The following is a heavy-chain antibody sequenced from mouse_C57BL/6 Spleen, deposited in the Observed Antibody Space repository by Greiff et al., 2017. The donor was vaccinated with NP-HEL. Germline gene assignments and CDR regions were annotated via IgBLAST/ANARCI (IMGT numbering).Heavy chain of an antibody. CDR1: GYTFTSYW. D-gene: IGHD2-2*01. CDR2: IYPGSGST. Sequence: QVQLQQPGAELVKPGASVKMSCKASGYTFTSYWITWVKQRPGQGLEWIGDIYPGSGSTNYNEKFKSKATLTVDTSSSTAYMQLSSLTAEDSAVYYCARVDYGYDDYAMDYWGQGTSVTVSS. CDR3: ARVDYGYDDYAMDY. J-gene: IGHJ4*01. V-gene: IGHV1-55*01.